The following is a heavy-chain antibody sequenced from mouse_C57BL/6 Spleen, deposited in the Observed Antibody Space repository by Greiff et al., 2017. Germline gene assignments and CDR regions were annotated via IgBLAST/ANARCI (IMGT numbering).Heavy chain of an antibody. J-gene: IGHJ3*01. CDR1: GYTFTDYY. D-gene: IGHD2-2*01. CDR2: INPNNGGT. V-gene: IGHV1-26*01. CDR3: AIGYDGAY. Sequence: EVQLQQSGPELVKPGASVKISCKASGYTFTDYYMNWVKQSHGKSLEWIGDINPNNGGTSYNQKFKGKATLTVDKSSSTAYMELRSLTSEDSAVYYCAIGYDGAYWGQETLVTVSA.